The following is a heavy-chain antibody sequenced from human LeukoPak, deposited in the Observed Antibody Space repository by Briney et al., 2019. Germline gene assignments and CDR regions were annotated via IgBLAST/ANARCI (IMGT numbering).Heavy chain of an antibody. CDR1: GFTFSSYW. CDR3: AREVVVTANHFDP. Sequence: GGSLRLSCAASGFTFSSYWMSWVRQAPGKGLEWVANIKQDGSEKYYVDSVEGRFTISRDNAKNSLYLQMNSLRAEDTAVYYCAREVVVTANHFDPWGQGTLVTVSS. CDR2: IKQDGSEK. D-gene: IGHD2-21*02. V-gene: IGHV3-7*01. J-gene: IGHJ5*02.